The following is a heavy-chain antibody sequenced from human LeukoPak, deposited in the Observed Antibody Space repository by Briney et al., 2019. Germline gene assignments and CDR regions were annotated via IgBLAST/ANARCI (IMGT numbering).Heavy chain of an antibody. CDR3: AKDYGDFGDSSSYLDH. CDR2: IRYDGSRK. D-gene: IGHD4-17*01. CDR1: GFTFSSYS. J-gene: IGHJ4*02. Sequence: GGSLRLSCAASGFTFSSYSMNWVRQAPGKGLEWVTSIRYDGSRKHYTDSVKGRFTIPRDNSKNTLYLQMNSLRDEDTAVYYCAKDYGDFGDSSSYLDHWGQGTLVTVSS. V-gene: IGHV3-30*02.